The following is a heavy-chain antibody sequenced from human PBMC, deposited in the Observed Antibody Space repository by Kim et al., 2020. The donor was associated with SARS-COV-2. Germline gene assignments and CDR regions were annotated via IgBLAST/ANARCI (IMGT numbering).Heavy chain of an antibody. V-gene: IGHV1-2*06. J-gene: IGHJ5*02. CDR2: NNPNSGGT. Sequence: ASVKVSCKASGYTFTGYYMHRVRQAPGQGLEWMGRNNPNSGGTNYAQKFQGRVTMTRDTSISTDYMELSRLRSDDTAVYYCARAFEMGITGTTDWFDPWGQGTLVTVSS. D-gene: IGHD1-7*01. CDR1: GYTFTGYY. CDR3: ARAFEMGITGTTDWFDP.